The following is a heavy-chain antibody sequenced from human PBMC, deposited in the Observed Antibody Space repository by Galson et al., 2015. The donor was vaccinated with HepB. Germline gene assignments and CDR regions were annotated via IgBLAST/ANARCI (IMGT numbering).Heavy chain of an antibody. V-gene: IGHV3-30-3*01. D-gene: IGHD2-15*01. CDR2: ISYDGGHK. J-gene: IGHJ6*02. CDR1: GFTFSTCA. CDR3: ARDSVAATTYYYYGLDV. Sequence: SLRLSCAASGFTFSTCAMHWVRQAPGKGLEWVAVISYDGGHKSSTDSVKGRLTISRDNSRNTLYLQMSSLRPEDTAVYYCARDSVAATTYYYYGLDVWGQGTTVTVSS.